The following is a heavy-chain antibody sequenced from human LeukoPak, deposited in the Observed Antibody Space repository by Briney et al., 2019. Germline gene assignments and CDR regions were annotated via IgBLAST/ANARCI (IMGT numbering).Heavy chain of an antibody. CDR1: GYTFTNFR. V-gene: IGHV1-18*01. CDR3: ARDTVRFAPSHPQRAAFDV. J-gene: IGHJ3*01. Sequence: GASVRVSCKASGYTFTNFRISWVRQAPGQGLEYMGWISTSNGDTNYALKVQGRVTMTTDASTTTATMELRNLRSDDSGVYYCARDTVRFAPSHPQRAAFDVWGQGTMVTVSS. D-gene: IGHD3-3*01. CDR2: ISTSNGDT.